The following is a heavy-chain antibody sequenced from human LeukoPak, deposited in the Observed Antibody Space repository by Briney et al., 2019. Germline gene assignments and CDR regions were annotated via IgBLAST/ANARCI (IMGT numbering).Heavy chain of an antibody. J-gene: IGHJ6*02. CDR3: ARGSSSGPDYYYGMDV. V-gene: IGHV4-4*07. CDR2: IYTSGST. Sequence: SGTLSLTCTVSGGSISSYYWSWIRQPAGKGLEWIGRIYTSGSTNYNPSLKSRVTMSVDTSKNQFSLKLSSVTAADTAVYYCARGSSSGPDYYYGMDVWGQGTTVTVSS. CDR1: GGSISSYY. D-gene: IGHD6-19*01.